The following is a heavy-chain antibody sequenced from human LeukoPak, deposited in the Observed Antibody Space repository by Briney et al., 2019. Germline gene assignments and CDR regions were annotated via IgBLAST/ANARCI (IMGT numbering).Heavy chain of an antibody. J-gene: IGHJ3*02. CDR2: ISSISLYT. Sequence: GGSLRLSCTASGFTFSIYSMNWVRQSPGEGLEWVSSISSISLYTNYADSLTGRFTISRDNAKNSLYLQMNSLGAEDTAVYYCARDYLYSSYDAFDIWGQGTMLTVSS. CDR1: GFTFSIYS. D-gene: IGHD6-6*01. V-gene: IGHV3-21*06. CDR3: ARDYLYSSYDAFDI.